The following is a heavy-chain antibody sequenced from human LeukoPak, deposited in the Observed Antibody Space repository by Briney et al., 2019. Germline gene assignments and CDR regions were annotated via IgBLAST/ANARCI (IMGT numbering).Heavy chain of an antibody. CDR2: INHSGST. CDR1: GGSFSGYY. V-gene: IGHV4-34*01. J-gene: IGHJ5*02. Sequence: SETLSLTCAVYGGSFSGYYWSWIRQPPGNGLEWIGEINHSGSTNYNPSLKSRVTISVDTSKNQFSLKLSSVTDADTAVYYCAKYCYGYPNWFDPWGQGTLVTVSS. CDR3: AKYCYGYPNWFDP. D-gene: IGHD5-18*01.